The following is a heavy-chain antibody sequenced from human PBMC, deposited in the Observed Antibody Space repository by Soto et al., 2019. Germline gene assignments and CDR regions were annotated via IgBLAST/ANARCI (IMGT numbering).Heavy chain of an antibody. CDR3: ARVGEIIGDY. D-gene: IGHD3-10*01. CDR1: GGSIKSRGYY. J-gene: IGHJ4*02. CDR2: IYYSGST. V-gene: IGHV4-31*03. Sequence: QVQLQESGPGLVKPSETLSLTCTVSGGSIKSRGYYWSWIRQHPGKGLEWIGYIYYSGSTYYNPSLKRRVVISVDTSKNQFSLNVSSVTAADTAVYYCARVGEIIGDYWGQGTLGTVSS.